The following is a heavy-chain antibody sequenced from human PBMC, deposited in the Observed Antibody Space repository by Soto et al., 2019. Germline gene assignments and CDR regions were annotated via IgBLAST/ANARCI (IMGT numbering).Heavy chain of an antibody. D-gene: IGHD4-4*01. CDR3: AKTTFIDVLTHNHWFDP. J-gene: IGHJ5*02. Sequence: SETLSLTCAVYGGSFSGYYWSWIRQSPGKGLEWIGSIYHSGTTFQNPSLMSRVTMSVDTSKNQFSLNLRSVTAADTAVYYCAKTTFIDVLTHNHWFDPWGQGAPVTVSS. CDR1: GGSFSGYY. CDR2: IYHSGTT. V-gene: IGHV4-34*01.